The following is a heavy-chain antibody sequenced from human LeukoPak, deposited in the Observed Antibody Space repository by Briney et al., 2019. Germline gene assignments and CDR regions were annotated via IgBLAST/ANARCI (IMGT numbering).Heavy chain of an antibody. CDR3: ARGPLGITIFGVVIPTGYYYYYMDV. CDR1: GYTFTSYD. Sequence: ASVKVSFTASGYTFTSYDINWVRQAQGQGLELMGWMNPNSGNTGYAQKFQGRVTMTRNTSISTAYMELSSLRSEDTAVYYCARGPLGITIFGVVIPTGYYYYYMDVWGKGTTVTVSS. D-gene: IGHD3-3*01. J-gene: IGHJ6*03. CDR2: MNPNSGNT. V-gene: IGHV1-8*01.